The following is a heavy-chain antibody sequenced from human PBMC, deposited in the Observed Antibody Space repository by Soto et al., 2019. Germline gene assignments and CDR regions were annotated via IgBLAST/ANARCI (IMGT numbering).Heavy chain of an antibody. CDR2: IYPGDSDT. Sequence: PGESLKISCKGSGYSFTSYWIGWVRQMPGKGLEWMGIIYPGDSDTRYSPSFQGQVTISADKSISTAYLQWSSLKASDTAMYYCARQDSGSYSYYYGMDVWGQGTTVTVSS. J-gene: IGHJ6*02. CDR1: GYSFTSYW. CDR3: ARQDSGSYSYYYGMDV. D-gene: IGHD1-26*01. V-gene: IGHV5-51*01.